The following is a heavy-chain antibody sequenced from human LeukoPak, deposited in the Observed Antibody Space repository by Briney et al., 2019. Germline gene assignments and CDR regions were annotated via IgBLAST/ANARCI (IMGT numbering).Heavy chain of an antibody. CDR3: ARSEEVCGGSCYDWFDP. D-gene: IGHD2-15*01. J-gene: IGHJ5*02. CDR1: GYTFTSYG. CDR2: ISAYSGST. V-gene: IGHV1-18*01. Sequence: GASVKVSCKASGYTFTSYGVTWVRQAPGQGLEWMGWISAYSGSTNYAQNLEGRVTMTTDTSTSTAYMELRSLRSDDTAVYYCARSEEVCGGSCYDWFDPWGQGTLVSVSS.